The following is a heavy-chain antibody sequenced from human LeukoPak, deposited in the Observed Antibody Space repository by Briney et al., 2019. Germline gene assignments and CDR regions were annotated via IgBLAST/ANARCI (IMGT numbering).Heavy chain of an antibody. D-gene: IGHD3-10*01. CDR1: GYTFTTYD. CDR3: GRSGSRSFDY. CDR2: MNPNSGNT. V-gene: IGHV1-8*03. Sequence: ASVKVSCKASGYTFTTYDINWVRQAPGQGLEWMGWMNPNSGNTGYAQKFHGRVIFTRDTSISTAYMELSSLKSEDTALYYCGRSGSRSFDYWGQGTLVSVSS. J-gene: IGHJ4*02.